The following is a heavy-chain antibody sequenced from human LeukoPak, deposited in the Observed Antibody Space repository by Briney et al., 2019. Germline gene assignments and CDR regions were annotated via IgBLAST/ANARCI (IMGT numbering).Heavy chain of an antibody. CDR1: GFTFSTNS. D-gene: IGHD3-10*01. CDR3: ARYGPNYYGSGSYRGFDY. J-gene: IGHJ4*02. V-gene: IGHV3-48*04. Sequence: GGSLRLSCAASGFTFSTNSMNWVRQAPGKGLEWVSYISSSSSTIYYADSVKGRFTISRDNAKNSLYLQMNSLRAEDTAVYYCARYGPNYYGSGSYRGFDYWGQGTLVTVSS. CDR2: ISSSSSTI.